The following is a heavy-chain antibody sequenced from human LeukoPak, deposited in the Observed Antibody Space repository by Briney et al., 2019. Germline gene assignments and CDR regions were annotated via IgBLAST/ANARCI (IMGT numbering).Heavy chain of an antibody. Sequence: SETLSLTCTVSGGSISSSSYYWGWIRQPPGKGLEWIGSIYYSGSTYYNPSLKSRVTISVDTSKNQCSLKLSSVTAADTAVYYCARRGANTGIPDAFDIWGQGTMVTVSS. CDR2: IYYSGST. CDR3: ARRGANTGIPDAFDI. V-gene: IGHV4-39*07. D-gene: IGHD2-8*01. CDR1: GGSISSSSYY. J-gene: IGHJ3*02.